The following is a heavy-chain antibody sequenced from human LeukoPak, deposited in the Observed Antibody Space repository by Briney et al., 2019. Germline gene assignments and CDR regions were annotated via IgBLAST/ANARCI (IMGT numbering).Heavy chain of an antibody. D-gene: IGHD5-18*01. J-gene: IGHJ4*02. CDR2: ISWNSGSI. CDR3: AKDSEWGRGNSYGDFDY. Sequence: QPGGSLRLSCAASGFTFDDYAMHWVRQAPGKGLEWVSGISWNSGSIDYADSVKGRFTISRDNAKKSLYLQMNSLRAEDTALYYCAKDSEWGRGNSYGDFDYWGQGTLVTVCS. V-gene: IGHV3-9*01. CDR1: GFTFDDYA.